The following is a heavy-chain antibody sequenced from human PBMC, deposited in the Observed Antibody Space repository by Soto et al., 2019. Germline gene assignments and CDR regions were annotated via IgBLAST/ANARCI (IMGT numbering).Heavy chain of an antibody. CDR2: KSYDGRNK. V-gene: IGHV3-30*04. Sequence: PGGSLRLSCAASGFTFSRYAMYWVRQTPGKGLEWVAVKSYDGRNKYYADSVKGRFTISRDKSKNMLYLQMNSLRAEDTAVYYCAREVYYDSSGYWPYYYYGMDVWGQGTTVTVSS. CDR1: GFTFSRYA. CDR3: AREVYYDSSGYWPYYYYGMDV. D-gene: IGHD3-22*01. J-gene: IGHJ6*02.